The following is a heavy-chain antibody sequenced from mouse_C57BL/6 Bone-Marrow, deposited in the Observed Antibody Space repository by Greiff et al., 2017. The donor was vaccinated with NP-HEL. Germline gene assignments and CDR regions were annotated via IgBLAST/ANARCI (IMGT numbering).Heavy chain of an antibody. CDR1: GYTFTSYG. Sequence: QVQLQQSGAELARPGASVKLSCKASGYTFTSYGISWVKQRTGQGLEWIGEIYPRSGNTYYNEKFKGKATLTADKSSSTAYMALRSLTSEDSAVYFCARDRLDAMDYWGQGTSVTVSS. CDR3: ARDRLDAMDY. D-gene: IGHD2-14*01. V-gene: IGHV1-81*01. CDR2: IYPRSGNT. J-gene: IGHJ4*01.